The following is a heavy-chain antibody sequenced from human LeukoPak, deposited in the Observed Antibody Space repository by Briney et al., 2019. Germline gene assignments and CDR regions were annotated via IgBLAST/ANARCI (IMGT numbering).Heavy chain of an antibody. V-gene: IGHV3-23*01. J-gene: IGHJ2*01. CDR2: ISGSGGST. CDR1: GFTFSSYA. D-gene: IGHD4-17*01. CDR3: AKDLRGPYGVRPYWYFDL. Sequence: GGSLRLSCAASGFTFSSYAMSWVRQAPGKGLEWVSAISGSGGSTYYADSVKGRFTISRDNSKNTLYLQMNSLRAEDTAVYYCAKDLRGPYGVRPYWYFDLWGRGTLVTVSS.